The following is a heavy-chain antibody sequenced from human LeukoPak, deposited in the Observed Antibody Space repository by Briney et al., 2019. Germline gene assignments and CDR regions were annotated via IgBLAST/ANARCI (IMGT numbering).Heavy chain of an antibody. CDR2: IYTSGST. D-gene: IGHD2-2*02. Sequence: SETLSLTCTVSGGSISSGSYYWSWIRQPAGKGLEWIGRIYTSGSTNYNPSLKSRVTISVDTSKNQFSLKLSSVTAADTAVYYCASGYCSSTSCYTGRTAFDIWGQGTMVTVSS. CDR1: GGSISSGSYY. CDR3: ASGYCSSTSCYTGRTAFDI. V-gene: IGHV4-61*02. J-gene: IGHJ3*02.